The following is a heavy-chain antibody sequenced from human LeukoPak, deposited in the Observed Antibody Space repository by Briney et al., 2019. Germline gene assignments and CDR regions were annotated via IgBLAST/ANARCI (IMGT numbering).Heavy chain of an antibody. Sequence: SETLSLTCAVYGGSFSGYYWSWIRQPPGKGLEWIGEINHSGSTNYNPSLESRVTISVDTSKNQFSLKLSSVTAADTAVYYCARGYVGASYYMDVWGKGTTVTVSS. CDR3: ARGYVGASYYMDV. CDR1: GGSFSGYY. D-gene: IGHD1-26*01. V-gene: IGHV4-34*01. J-gene: IGHJ6*03. CDR2: INHSGST.